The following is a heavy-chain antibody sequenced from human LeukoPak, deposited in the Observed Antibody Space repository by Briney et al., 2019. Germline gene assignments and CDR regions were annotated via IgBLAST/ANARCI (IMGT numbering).Heavy chain of an antibody. CDR2: IYPGDSDT. V-gene: IGHV5-51*01. Sequence: GESLKISCKGSGYSFTSYWISWVRQMPGKGLEWMGIIYPGDSDTRYSPSFQGQVNNSVDKSISTAYLQWRSLKASDTAMYYCARGGVRSSYYYWGQGALVTVSS. J-gene: IGHJ4*02. CDR1: GYSFTSYW. D-gene: IGHD2-8*02. CDR3: ARGGVRSSYYY.